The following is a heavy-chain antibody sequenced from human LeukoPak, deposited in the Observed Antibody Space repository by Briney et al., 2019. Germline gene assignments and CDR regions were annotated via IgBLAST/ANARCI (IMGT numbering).Heavy chain of an antibody. D-gene: IGHD5-18*01. CDR2: ISWNSGSI. V-gene: IGHV3-9*01. CDR3: AKGPGTAMVTPFDY. J-gene: IGHJ4*02. Sequence: PGGSLRLSCAASGLTFDDYAMHWVRQAPGKGLEWVSGISWNSGSIGYADSVKGRFTISRDNAKNSLYLQMNSLRAEDTALYYCAKGPGTAMVTPFDYWGQGTLVTVSS. CDR1: GLTFDDYA.